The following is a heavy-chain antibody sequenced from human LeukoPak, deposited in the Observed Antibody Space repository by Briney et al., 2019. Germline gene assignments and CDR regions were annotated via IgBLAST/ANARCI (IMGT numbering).Heavy chain of an antibody. D-gene: IGHD6-19*01. J-gene: IGHJ4*02. Sequence: GGSLRLSCSASGFTFSSYAMHWVRQAPGEGLEYVSAISSNGGSTYYADSVKGRFTISRDNSKNTLYLQMSSLRAEDTAVYYCVKHTVAGLDYWGQGTLVTVSS. CDR1: GFTFSSYA. CDR3: VKHTVAGLDY. V-gene: IGHV3-64D*06. CDR2: ISSNGGST.